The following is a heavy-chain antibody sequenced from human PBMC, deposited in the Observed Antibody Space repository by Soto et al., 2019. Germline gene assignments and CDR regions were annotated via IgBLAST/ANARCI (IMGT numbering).Heavy chain of an antibody. CDR2: ISGSSSYI. CDR3: ARRPPAATYWYLDI. Sequence: EVQLVESGGGLVKPGGSLRLSCAASGFIFSGYSMNWVRQAPGKGLEWVSSISGSSSYIYYADSVKGRFTISRDNAKNSLYLQMNSLRAEDTAVYYCARRPPAATYWYLDIWGRGTLVSVSS. D-gene: IGHD2-2*01. CDR1: GFIFSGYS. J-gene: IGHJ2*01. V-gene: IGHV3-21*01.